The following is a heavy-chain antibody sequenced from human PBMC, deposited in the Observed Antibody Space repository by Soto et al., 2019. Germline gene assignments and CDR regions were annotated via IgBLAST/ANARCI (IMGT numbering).Heavy chain of an antibody. CDR3: ARTRGSSYYYYYGMDV. J-gene: IGHJ6*02. D-gene: IGHD6-6*01. Sequence: ESGGGLVQPGGSLRLSCAASGFTFSSYWMSWVRQAPGKGLEWVANIKQDGSEKYYVDSVKGRFTISRDNAKNSLYLQMNSLRAEDTAVYYCARTRGSSYYYYYGMDVWGQGTTVTVSS. CDR1: GFTFSSYW. V-gene: IGHV3-7*03. CDR2: IKQDGSEK.